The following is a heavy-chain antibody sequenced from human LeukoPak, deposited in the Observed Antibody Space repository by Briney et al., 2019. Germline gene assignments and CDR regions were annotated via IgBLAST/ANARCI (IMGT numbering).Heavy chain of an antibody. Sequence: GGSLRLSCVASGFTFTKHWMSWVRQAPGKGLEWVSIIYSGGSTFYADSVKGRFTISRDNSKNTLYLQMNSLRAEDTAVYYCARGGSYLSAFDIWGQGTMVTVSS. CDR2: IYSGGST. D-gene: IGHD1-26*01. J-gene: IGHJ3*02. CDR3: ARGGSYLSAFDI. V-gene: IGHV3-53*01. CDR1: GFTFTKHW.